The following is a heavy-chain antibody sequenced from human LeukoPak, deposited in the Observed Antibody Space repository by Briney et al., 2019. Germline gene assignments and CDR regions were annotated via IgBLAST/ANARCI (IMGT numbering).Heavy chain of an antibody. D-gene: IGHD3-3*01. CDR3: AKSVRGFWSGYYLFDY. CDR2: ISGSGGST. J-gene: IGHJ4*02. CDR1: GFTFSSYA. V-gene: IGHV3-23*01. Sequence: GGSLRLSCAASGFTFSSYAMGWVRQAPGKGLEWVSAISGSGGSTYYADSVKGRFTISRDNSKNTLYLQMNSLRAEDTAVYYCAKSVRGFWSGYYLFDYWGQGTLVTVSS.